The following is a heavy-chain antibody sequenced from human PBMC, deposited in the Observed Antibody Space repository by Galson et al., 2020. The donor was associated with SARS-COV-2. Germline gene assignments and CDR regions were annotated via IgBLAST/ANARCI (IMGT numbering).Heavy chain of an antibody. CDR3: AKGAGSGSWLTDY. CDR1: GFTFSSYT. CDR2: ISSRDSTT. V-gene: IGHV3-48*01. Sequence: GESLKISCAASGFTFSSYTMNWVRQAPGKGLEWVSFISSRDSTTYYADSVQGRFTISRDNAKNSLHLQMDSLRAEDTAVYYCAKGAGSGSWLTDYWGQGTLVTVSS. D-gene: IGHD3-22*01. J-gene: IGHJ4*02.